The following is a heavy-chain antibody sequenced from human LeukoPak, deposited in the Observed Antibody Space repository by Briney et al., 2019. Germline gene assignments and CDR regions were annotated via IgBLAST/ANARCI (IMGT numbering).Heavy chain of an antibody. Sequence: GGSLRLSCAASGFTLSNYSMHWVRQAPGRGLEWVALILYDGTNTYYADSVKGRSTISRDNSKNTLYLRMNSLRAEDTAVYHCAKDQNYFGSGNNAFDYWGQGTLVTVSS. J-gene: IGHJ4*02. V-gene: IGHV3-30*02. CDR2: ILYDGTNT. CDR1: GFTLSNYS. CDR3: AKDQNYFGSGNNAFDY. D-gene: IGHD3-10*01.